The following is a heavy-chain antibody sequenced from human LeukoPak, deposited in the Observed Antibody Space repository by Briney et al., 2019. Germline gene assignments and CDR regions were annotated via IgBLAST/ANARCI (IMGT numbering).Heavy chain of an antibody. D-gene: IGHD1-26*01. CDR3: TTAGWELYYFDY. CDR2: IKSKTDGGTT. J-gene: IGHJ4*02. V-gene: IGHV3-15*01. Sequence: GGSLRLSCAASGFTFSNAWMSWVRQAPGKGLEWGGRIKSKTDGGTTDYAAPVKGRFTISRDDSKSTLYLQMNSLKAEDTAVYYCTTAGWELYYFDYWGQGTLVTVSS. CDR1: GFTFSNAW.